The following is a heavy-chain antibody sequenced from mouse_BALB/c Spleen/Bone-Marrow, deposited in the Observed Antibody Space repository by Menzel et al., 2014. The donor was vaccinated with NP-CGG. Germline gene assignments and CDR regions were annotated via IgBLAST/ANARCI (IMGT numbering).Heavy chain of an antibody. J-gene: IGHJ1*01. Sequence: VQLQQSAPALVKPGASVKISCKASGYSFTGYYMHWVKQSHGNSLDWIGYIYPYNGVSSYNQKFKGKATLTVDKSSSTAYMELRSLTSDDSAVYYCESRGEYFDVWGAGTTVTVSS. CDR2: IYPYNGVS. CDR3: ESRGEYFDV. V-gene: IGHV1-31*01. CDR1: GYSFTGYY.